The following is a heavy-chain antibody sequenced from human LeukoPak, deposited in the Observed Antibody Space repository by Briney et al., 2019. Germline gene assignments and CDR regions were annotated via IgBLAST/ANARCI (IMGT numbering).Heavy chain of an antibody. J-gene: IGHJ6*03. D-gene: IGHD3-3*01. CDR2: ISAYNGNT. CDR1: GYTFTSYG. CDR3: ARCVYDFWSGYYTPSYYYMDV. Sequence: ASVKVSCKASGYTFTSYGISWVRQAPGQGLEWMGWISAYNGNTNYAQKLQGRVTMTTDTSTSTAYMELRSLRSDDTAVYYCARCVYDFWSGYYTPSYYYMDVWGKGTTVTVSS. V-gene: IGHV1-18*01.